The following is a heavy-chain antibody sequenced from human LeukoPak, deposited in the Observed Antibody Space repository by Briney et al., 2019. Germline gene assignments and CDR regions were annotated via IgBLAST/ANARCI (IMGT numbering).Heavy chain of an antibody. CDR3: AGGDTVVLGNNY. J-gene: IGHJ4*02. CDR1: GGSFSGYY. Sequence: SETLSLTCAAYGGSFSGYYWSWIRQPPGKGLEWIGYIYYTGSTKGNPSLKSRVTISVDTSKNQFSLKLSSVTAADTAVYYCAGGDTVVLGNNYWGQGTLVTVSS. V-gene: IGHV4-59*08. CDR2: IYYTGST. D-gene: IGHD4-23*01.